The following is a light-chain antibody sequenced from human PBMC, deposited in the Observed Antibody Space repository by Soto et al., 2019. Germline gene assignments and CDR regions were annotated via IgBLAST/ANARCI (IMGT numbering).Light chain of an antibody. Sequence: QSPLTQAASVSGSPGQSVTISFTGTSNDVGGYNYVSWYQQHPDTAPKLIIYDVRYRPSGVSDRFSGSKSGNTASLPLSGLQAEDEADYYCSPYTSSSTPYVFGSGPKVTVL. CDR3: SPYTSSSTPYV. CDR2: DVR. J-gene: IGLJ1*01. CDR1: SNDVGGYNY. V-gene: IGLV2-14*01.